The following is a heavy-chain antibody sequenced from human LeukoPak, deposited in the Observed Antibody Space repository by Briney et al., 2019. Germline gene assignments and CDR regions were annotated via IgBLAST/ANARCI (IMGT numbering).Heavy chain of an antibody. CDR1: GYSFTGYW. Sequence: GESLKIPCKGSGYSFTGYWIGWVRQMPGKGLEWMGIVYPGNSDTRFSPSFQGQVPISADKSISTAYLQWSSLKASDTAMYYCARLRGSSLSYWYFDLWGRGTLVTVSS. J-gene: IGHJ2*01. CDR2: VYPGNSDT. V-gene: IGHV5-51*01. CDR3: ARLRGSSLSYWYFDL. D-gene: IGHD6-13*01.